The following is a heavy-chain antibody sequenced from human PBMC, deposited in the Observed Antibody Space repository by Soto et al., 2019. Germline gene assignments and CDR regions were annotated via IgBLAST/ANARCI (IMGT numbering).Heavy chain of an antibody. CDR3: ASFSTLGKDYGVDV. J-gene: IGHJ6*04. CDR1: GVSITSSDSY. CDR2: INSSGRA. D-gene: IGHD3-3*02. V-gene: IGHV4-30-4*01. Sequence: QVQLQESGPGLVKPSQTLSLTCSVSGVSITSSDSYWSWIRQPPGKGLEWIGYINSSGRAYYKPSLKSRVSISIDTSKNQFSLRLPSVTVADTAVYFCASFSTLGKDYGVDVWGKGTTVTVSS.